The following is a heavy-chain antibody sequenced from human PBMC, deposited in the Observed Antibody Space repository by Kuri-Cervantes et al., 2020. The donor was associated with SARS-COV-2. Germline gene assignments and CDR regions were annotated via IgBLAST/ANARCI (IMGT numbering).Heavy chain of an antibody. CDR3: ATALRIVVVPAANLGVDAFDI. J-gene: IGHJ3*02. CDR2: IIPILGTA. V-gene: IGHV1-69*11. CDR1: GGTFSSYA. D-gene: IGHD2-2*01. Sequence: SVKVSCKASGGTFSSYAISWVRQAPGQGLEWMGRIIPILGTANYAQKFQGRVTITADESTSTAYMELSSLRSEDTAVYYCATALRIVVVPAANLGVDAFDIWGQGTMVTVSS.